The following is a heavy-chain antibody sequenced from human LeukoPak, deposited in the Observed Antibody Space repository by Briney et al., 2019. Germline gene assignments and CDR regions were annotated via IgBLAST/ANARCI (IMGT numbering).Heavy chain of an antibody. CDR3: ARDQAFKAVAGNWFDP. CDR2: IYTSGST. D-gene: IGHD6-19*01. Sequence: PSETLSLTCTVSSGSISSYYWSWIRQPAGKGLEWIGRIYTSGSTNYNPSPKSRVTMSVDTSKNQFSLKLSSVTAADTAVYYCARDQAFKAVAGNWFDPWGQGTLVTVSS. J-gene: IGHJ5*02. V-gene: IGHV4-4*07. CDR1: SGSISSYY.